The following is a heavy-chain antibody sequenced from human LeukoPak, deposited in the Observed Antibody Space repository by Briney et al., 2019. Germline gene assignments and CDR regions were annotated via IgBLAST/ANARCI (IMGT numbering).Heavy chain of an antibody. Sequence: GGSLRLSCAASGFTFSSYAMSWVRQAPGKGLEWVSAISGSGGSTYYADSVKGRFTISRDNSKNTLYLQMNSLRAEDTAVYCCHSSWYLTYYYYGMDVWGQGTTVTVSS. CDR2: ISGSGGST. V-gene: IGHV3-23*01. J-gene: IGHJ6*02. CDR1: GFTFSSYA. D-gene: IGHD6-13*01. CDR3: HSSWYLTYYYYGMDV.